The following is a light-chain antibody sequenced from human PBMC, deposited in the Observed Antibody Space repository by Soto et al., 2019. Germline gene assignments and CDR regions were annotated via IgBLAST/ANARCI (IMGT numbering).Light chain of an antibody. Sequence: QSALTQPASVSGSPGQSITISCTGTSSDVGGYNYVSWYQQHPGKAPKLMIYEVSNRPSGVSNHFSGSKSGNTASLTISGLQAEDEADYYCSSYTSSSHYVFGTGTKLTVL. CDR1: SSDVGGYNY. J-gene: IGLJ1*01. V-gene: IGLV2-14*01. CDR3: SSYTSSSHYV. CDR2: EVS.